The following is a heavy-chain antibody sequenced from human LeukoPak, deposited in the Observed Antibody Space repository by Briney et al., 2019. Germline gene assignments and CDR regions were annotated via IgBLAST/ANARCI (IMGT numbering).Heavy chain of an antibody. D-gene: IGHD6-19*01. CDR2: INPNSGGT. CDR1: GSTFIVYY. Sequence: ASVTLSFTSSGSTFIVYYMHWVRQAPGQGLEWMGWINPNSGGTNYAQNFQGRVTMTRDRSISTAYMELSRLRSDDTAVYYCAREGRSSGWVEFWGQGTLVTVSS. J-gene: IGHJ4*02. V-gene: IGHV1-2*02. CDR3: AREGRSSGWVEF.